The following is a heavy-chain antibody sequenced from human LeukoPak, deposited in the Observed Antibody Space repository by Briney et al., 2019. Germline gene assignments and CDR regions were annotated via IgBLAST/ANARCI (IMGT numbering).Heavy chain of an antibody. J-gene: IGHJ5*02. CDR1: GYTFTSYD. CDR2: MNPNSGNT. V-gene: IGHV1-8*03. D-gene: IGHD2-21*01. Sequence: ASVKVSCKASGYTFTSYDINWVRQATGQGLEWMGWMNPNSGNTGYAQKFQGRVTITRNTSISTAYMELSSMRSEDTAVYYCARSVARGQFDPWGQGTLVTVSS. CDR3: ARSVARGQFDP.